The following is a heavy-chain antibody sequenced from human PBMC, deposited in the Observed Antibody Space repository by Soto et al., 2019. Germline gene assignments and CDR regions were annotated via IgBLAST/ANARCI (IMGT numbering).Heavy chain of an antibody. J-gene: IGHJ4*02. CDR1: GFTFSSHA. Sequence: EVQLLESGGGLVQPGRSLRLSCTASGFTFSSHAMTWVRQAQGKGLEWVSGLSDSGDSIYYADSVKGRFTIYRDNSMNTLYLQMNTLRVEDTAVYYCAKVSSSWYAGFFDLWGQGTLVIVSS. V-gene: IGHV3-23*01. D-gene: IGHD6-13*01. CDR3: AKVSSSWYAGFFDL. CDR2: LSDSGDSI.